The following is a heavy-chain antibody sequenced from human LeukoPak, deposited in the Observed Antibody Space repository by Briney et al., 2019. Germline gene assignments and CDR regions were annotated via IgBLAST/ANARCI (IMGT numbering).Heavy chain of an antibody. CDR1: GGSISSRSYY. CDR3: ARGADYYDSSGYYSGLGWFDP. D-gene: IGHD3-22*01. CDR2: IYYSGGT. V-gene: IGHV4-61*05. J-gene: IGHJ5*02. Sequence: SETLSLTCTVSGGSISSRSYYWGWIRQPPGKGLEWIGYIYYSGGTNYSPSLKSRVTISLDTSKNQFSLKLSSVTAADTAVYYCARGADYYDSSGYYSGLGWFDPWGQGTLVTVSS.